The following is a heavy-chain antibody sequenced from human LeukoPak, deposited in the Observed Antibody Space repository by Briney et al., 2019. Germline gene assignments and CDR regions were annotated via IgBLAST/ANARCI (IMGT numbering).Heavy chain of an antibody. Sequence: SETLSLTCTVSGGSISSYYWSWIRQPPGKGLEWIGYTYYSGSTNYNPSLKSRVTISVDTSKNQFSLKLSSVTAADTAVYYCARVGGFTYYDILTGPHFDYWGQGTLVTVSS. J-gene: IGHJ4*02. CDR2: TYYSGST. D-gene: IGHD3-9*01. CDR3: ARVGGFTYYDILTGPHFDY. V-gene: IGHV4-59*01. CDR1: GGSISSYY.